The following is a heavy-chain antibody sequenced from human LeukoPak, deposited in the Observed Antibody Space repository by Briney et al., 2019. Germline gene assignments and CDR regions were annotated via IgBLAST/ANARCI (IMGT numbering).Heavy chain of an antibody. V-gene: IGHV4-59*01. CDR2: IYYSGST. CDR3: ARDSYGMDV. CDR1: GGSISSYY. J-gene: IGHJ6*02. Sequence: SETLSLTCTVSGGSISSYYWSWIRQPPGKGLEWIGYIYYSGSTNYNPSLKSRVTISVDTSKNQFSLKLSSVTVADTAVYYCARDSYGMDVWGQGTTVTVSS.